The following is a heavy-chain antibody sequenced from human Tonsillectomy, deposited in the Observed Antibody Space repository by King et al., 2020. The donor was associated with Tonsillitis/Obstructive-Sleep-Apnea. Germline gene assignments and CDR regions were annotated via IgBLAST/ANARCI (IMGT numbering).Heavy chain of an antibody. Sequence: VQLVESGGGLVQPGGSLRLSCAASGFTFSRFAMSWVRQAPGKGLKWVSAISSSGDKSYYADSVRGRFTIFRDNSKNTLYLQMNTLRAEDTAVYYCACAYYDFWSGSGALDYWGQGTLVTVSS. V-gene: IGHV3-23*04. D-gene: IGHD3-3*01. CDR2: ISSSGDKS. J-gene: IGHJ4*02. CDR1: GFTFSRFA. CDR3: ACAYYDFWSGSGALDY.